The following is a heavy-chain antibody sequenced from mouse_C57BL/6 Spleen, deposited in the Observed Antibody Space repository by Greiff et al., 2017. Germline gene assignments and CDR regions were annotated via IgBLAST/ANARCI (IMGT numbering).Heavy chain of an antibody. CDR1: GYTFTDYY. V-gene: IGHV1-26*01. Sequence: EVKLQQSGPELVKPGASVKISCTASGYTFTDYYMNWVKQSHGKSLEWIGDINPNNGGTSYNQKFKGKATLTVDKSSSTAYMELRSLTSEDSAVYYCARETGSGYWYFDVWGTGTTVTVSS. CDR3: ARETGSGYWYFDV. J-gene: IGHJ1*03. CDR2: INPNNGGT. D-gene: IGHD1-1*01.